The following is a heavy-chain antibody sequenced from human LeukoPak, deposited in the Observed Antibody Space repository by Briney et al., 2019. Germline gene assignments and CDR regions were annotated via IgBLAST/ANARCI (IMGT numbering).Heavy chain of an antibody. CDR2: ISGSGGST. Sequence: GGSLRLSCAASGVTFSRYAMSWVPDAPGGGLEWVSDISGSGGSTYYADSVKGGFTISRDNSKNTLYLQMNSLRAEDTAVYYCAKDSSRSWTGPFFDYWGQGTVVTVSS. CDR1: GVTFSRYA. CDR3: AKDSSRSWTGPFFDY. J-gene: IGHJ4*02. V-gene: IGHV3-23*01. D-gene: IGHD6-13*01.